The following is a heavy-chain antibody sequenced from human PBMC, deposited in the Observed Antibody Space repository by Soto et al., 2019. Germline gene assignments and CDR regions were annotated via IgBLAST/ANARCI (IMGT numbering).Heavy chain of an antibody. CDR1: GFTFSSYA. Sequence: GGSLRLSCAASGFTFSSYAMHWVRQAPGKGLEWVAVISYDGSNKYYADSVKGRFTISRDNSKNTLYLQMNSLRAEDTAVYYCAMLGESVDPRFDYWGQGTLVTVSS. V-gene: IGHV3-30-3*01. J-gene: IGHJ4*02. CDR3: AMLGESVDPRFDY. CDR2: ISYDGSNK. D-gene: IGHD5-12*01.